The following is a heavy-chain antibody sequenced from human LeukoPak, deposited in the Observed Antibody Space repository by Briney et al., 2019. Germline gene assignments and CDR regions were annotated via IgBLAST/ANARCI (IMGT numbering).Heavy chain of an antibody. V-gene: IGHV4-34*01. CDR3: AQWGNNMDV. CDR1: GGSFSTYY. Sequence: SDTLSLTCTVYGGSFSTYYWHWFRQPPGKGLEWIGEINYSGSTKYNPSLKSRVTISIDTSKNQFSLKLSSVTAADTAVYYCAQWGNNMDVWGKGTTVIVSS. J-gene: IGHJ6*03. D-gene: IGHD3-16*01. CDR2: INYSGST.